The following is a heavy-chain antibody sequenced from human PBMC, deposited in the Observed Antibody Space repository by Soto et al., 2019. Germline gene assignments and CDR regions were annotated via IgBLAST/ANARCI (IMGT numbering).Heavy chain of an antibody. Sequence: WWSLRLSCSASVFTCSSYAMSWFRQAPGKGLEWVSAISGSGGSTYYADSVKGRFTISRDNSKNTLYLQMNSLRAEDTAVYYCAKESDDYGDYAFDYWGQGTLVTVSS. CDR2: ISGSGGST. J-gene: IGHJ4*02. D-gene: IGHD4-17*01. CDR1: VFTCSSYA. CDR3: AKESDDYGDYAFDY. V-gene: IGHV3-23*01.